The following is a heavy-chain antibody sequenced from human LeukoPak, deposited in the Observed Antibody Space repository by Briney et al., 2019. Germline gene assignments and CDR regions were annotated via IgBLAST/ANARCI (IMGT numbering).Heavy chain of an antibody. V-gene: IGHV3-7*04. D-gene: IGHD5-18*01. CDR3: ARGRGYSYHGDYYYYYMDV. Sequence: GGSLRLSCEVSGFTFSNYWMTWVRQAPGKGLEWVANIRQDGIEKYYVDSVKGRFTISRDNAKKSLYLQMNSLRAEDTAVYYCARGRGYSYHGDYYYYYMDVWGKGTTVTVPS. J-gene: IGHJ6*03. CDR1: GFTFSNYW. CDR2: IRQDGIEK.